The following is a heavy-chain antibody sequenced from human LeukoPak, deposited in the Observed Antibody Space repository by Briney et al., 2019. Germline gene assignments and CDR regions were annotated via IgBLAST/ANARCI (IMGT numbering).Heavy chain of an antibody. V-gene: IGHV1-2*04. CDR1: GGTFSSYA. CDR3: ARGDSGSYFYYYYGMDV. CDR2: INPNSGGT. Sequence: ASVKVSCKASGGTFSSYAISWVRQAPGQGLEWMGWINPNSGGTNYAQKFQGWVAMTRDTSISTAYMELSRLRSDDTAVYYCARGDSGSYFYYYYGMDVWGQGTTVTVSS. J-gene: IGHJ6*02. D-gene: IGHD1-26*01.